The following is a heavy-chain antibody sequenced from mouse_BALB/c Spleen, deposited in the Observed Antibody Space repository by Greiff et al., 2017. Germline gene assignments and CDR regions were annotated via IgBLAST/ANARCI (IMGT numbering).Heavy chain of an antibody. CDR1: GFTFSSFG. CDR3: ARKDYGSSRYWYFDV. Sequence: EVKLVESGGGLVQPGGSRKLSCAASGFTFSSFGMHWVRQAPEKGLEWVAYISSGSSTIYYADTVKGRFTISRDNPKNTLFLQMTSLRSEDTAMYYCARKDYGSSRYWYFDVWGAGTTVTVSS. D-gene: IGHD1-1*01. V-gene: IGHV5-17*02. CDR2: ISSGSSTI. J-gene: IGHJ1*01.